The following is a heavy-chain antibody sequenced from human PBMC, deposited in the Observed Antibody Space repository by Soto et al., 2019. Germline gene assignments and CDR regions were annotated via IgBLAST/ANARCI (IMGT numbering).Heavy chain of an antibody. V-gene: IGHV3-11*01. D-gene: IGHD5-18*01. CDR1: GFSFSDYY. Sequence: PGGSLRLSCADSGFSFSDYYMTWIRQAPGQGLEWVSYISSRSGTIFYADSVKGRFTLSRDNSKNSMYLQMNSLRAEDTAVYYYAREVDRALVGSPHYFDYWGQGTLVTVSS. CDR2: ISSRSGTI. CDR3: AREVDRALVGSPHYFDY. J-gene: IGHJ4*01.